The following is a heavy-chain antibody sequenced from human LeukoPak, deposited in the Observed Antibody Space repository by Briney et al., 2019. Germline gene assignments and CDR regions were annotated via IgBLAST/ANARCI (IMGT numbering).Heavy chain of an antibody. V-gene: IGHV3-7*01. CDR1: GFTFSSYW. CDR3: ARSVTGTYYYYYYYMDV. CDR2: IKQDGSER. D-gene: IGHD1-7*01. Sequence: GGSLRLSCAASGFTFSSYWMSCVRQAPGKGLEWVANIKQDGSERYYVDSVKGRFTISRDNAKNSLYLQMNSLRAEDTAVYYCARSVTGTYYYYYYYMDVWGKGTTVTVSS. J-gene: IGHJ6*03.